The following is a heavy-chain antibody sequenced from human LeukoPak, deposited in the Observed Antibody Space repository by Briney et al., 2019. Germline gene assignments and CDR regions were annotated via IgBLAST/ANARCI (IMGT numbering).Heavy chain of an antibody. CDR1: GYKFSNYW. V-gene: IGHV5-51*01. CDR2: IYPGDSDT. CDR3: ARHLAYCGGDCYDAFDI. D-gene: IGHD2-21*02. Sequence: GESLKISCKASGYKFSNYWIVWVRQMPGKGLEWMGIIYPGDSDTAYGPSFQDRVTISADKSISTAYLQWSSLKASDTAMYYCARHLAYCGGDCYDAFDIWGQGTMVTVSS. J-gene: IGHJ3*02.